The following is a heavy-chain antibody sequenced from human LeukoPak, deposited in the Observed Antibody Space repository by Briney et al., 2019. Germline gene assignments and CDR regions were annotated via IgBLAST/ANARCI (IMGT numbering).Heavy chain of an antibody. Sequence: ASVKVSCKASGYTFTSYDINWVRQATEQGLEWMGWMNPNSGNTGYAQKFQGRVTMTRNTSISTAYMELSSLRSEDTAVYYCARVSSGSYYYYYYYGMDVWGQGTTVTVSS. V-gene: IGHV1-8*01. CDR1: GYTFTSYD. D-gene: IGHD3-10*01. CDR2: MNPNSGNT. CDR3: ARVSSGSYYYYYYYGMDV. J-gene: IGHJ6*02.